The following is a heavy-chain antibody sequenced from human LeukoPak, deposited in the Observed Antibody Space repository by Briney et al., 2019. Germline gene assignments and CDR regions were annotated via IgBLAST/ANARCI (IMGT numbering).Heavy chain of an antibody. V-gene: IGHV4-39*07. CDR2: IYDSGST. J-gene: IGHJ6*02. D-gene: IGHD2-2*01. CDR3: ARDSYCSSTSCYWSYYYGMDV. Sequence: SETLSLTCTVPGGSIRSSYYYWGWIRQPPGKGLEWIGSIYDSGSTYYNPSLKSRVTISVDTSKNQFSLKLSSVTAADTAVYYCARDSYCSSTSCYWSYYYGMDVWGQGTTVTVSS. CDR1: GGSIRSSYYY.